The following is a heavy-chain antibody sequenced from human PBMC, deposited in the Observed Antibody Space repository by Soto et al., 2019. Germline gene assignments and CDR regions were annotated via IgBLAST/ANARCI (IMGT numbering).Heavy chain of an antibody. Sequence: KTSETLSLTCAVSGVSISSGNWWTWVRQTPQRGLEYIGEIFHDGTANYYPSFERRVAISVDTSKNQFSLKLTSVTAADTAIYSCARLVYDTRLNYMYFDFWGQGALVTVSS. CDR3: ARLVYDTRLNYMYFDF. CDR2: IFHDGTA. J-gene: IGHJ4*02. D-gene: IGHD3-10*01. CDR1: GVSISSGNW. V-gene: IGHV4-4*02.